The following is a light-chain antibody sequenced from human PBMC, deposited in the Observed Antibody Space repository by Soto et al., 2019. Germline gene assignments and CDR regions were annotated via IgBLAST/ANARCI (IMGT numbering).Light chain of an antibody. Sequence: DIVMTQSPDSLAVSLGERATINCKSSQSVLYSSNKKNYLAWYQQKSGQSPKVLIYWASTRESGVPDRFSGSASGTDFTLTISSLQAEDAAVYYCQQSYSTPRTFGQGTKVEIK. V-gene: IGKV4-1*01. CDR1: QSVLYSSNKKNY. CDR2: WAS. CDR3: QQSYSTPRT. J-gene: IGKJ1*01.